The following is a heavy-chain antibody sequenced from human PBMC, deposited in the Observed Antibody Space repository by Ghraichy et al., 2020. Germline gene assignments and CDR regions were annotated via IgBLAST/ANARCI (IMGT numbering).Heavy chain of an antibody. CDR3: ARAEKITFGGVIVNDC. Sequence: ASVKVSCKASGYSFTSYGISWVRQAPGQGLEWMGWISAYNGNTKYAQKLQGRVTMTTDTSTSTAYMELRSLRSDDTAVYYCARAEKITFGGVIVNDCWGQGTLVTVSS. CDR2: ISAYNGNT. CDR1: GYSFTSYG. J-gene: IGHJ4*02. D-gene: IGHD3-16*02. V-gene: IGHV1-18*01.